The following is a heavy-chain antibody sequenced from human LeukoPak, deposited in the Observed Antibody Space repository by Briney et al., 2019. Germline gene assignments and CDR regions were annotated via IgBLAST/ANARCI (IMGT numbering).Heavy chain of an antibody. J-gene: IGHJ4*02. Sequence: SETLSLTCTVSVGSISSSSYYWGWIRQPPGEGLEWYGSSYYSGSTYNNPSLKIRVTISVFTANNQFSHKLSSVTAADTAVYYCVRSGLNTRYCGGDCYSGAFDYWGKGTLVTVSS. CDR2: SYYSGST. V-gene: IGHV4-39*01. D-gene: IGHD2-21*02. CDR1: VGSISSSSYY. CDR3: VRSGLNTRYCGGDCYSGAFDY.